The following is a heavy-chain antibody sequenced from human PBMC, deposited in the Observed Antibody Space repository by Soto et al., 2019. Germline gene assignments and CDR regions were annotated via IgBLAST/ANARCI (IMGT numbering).Heavy chain of an antibody. CDR3: ARDPTTGLDY. D-gene: IGHD1-1*01. CDR1: GFTFSSDW. CDR2: INGDGSDT. V-gene: IGHV3-74*01. Sequence: GSLRLSCAASGFTFSSDWMHWVRQAPGKGLVWVSRINGDGSDTGYADSVKGRFIISRDNVKSTLYLQMNSVRAEDTAVYYCARDPTTGLDYWGQGTLVTAPQ. J-gene: IGHJ4*02.